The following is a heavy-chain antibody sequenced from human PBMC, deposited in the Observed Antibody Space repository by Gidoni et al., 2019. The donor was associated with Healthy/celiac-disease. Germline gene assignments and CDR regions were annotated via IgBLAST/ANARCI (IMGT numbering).Heavy chain of an antibody. CDR3: ARGPQYFLWGSYRGGNYFDY. J-gene: IGHJ4*02. CDR2: IYTSGST. D-gene: IGHD3-16*02. V-gene: IGHV4-61*02. CDR1: GGSISSGSYY. Sequence: QVQLQESGPGLVKPSQTLSLTCTVSGGSISSGSYYWSWIRQPAGKGLEWIGRIYTSGSTNYNPSLKSRVTISVDTSKNQFSLKLSSVTAADTAVYYCARGPQYFLWGSYRGGNYFDYWGQGTLVTVSS.